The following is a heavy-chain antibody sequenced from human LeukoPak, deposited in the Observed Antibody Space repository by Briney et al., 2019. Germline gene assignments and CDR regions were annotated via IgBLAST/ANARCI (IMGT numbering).Heavy chain of an antibody. D-gene: IGHD3-22*01. CDR2: IRSKAYGGTT. CDR3: TRGDSSGDYNPTDY. V-gene: IGHV3-49*04. CDR1: GFTFGGYA. Sequence: GGSLRLSCTASGFTFGGYAMSWVRQAPGKGLEWVGFIRSKAYGGTTEYAASVKGRFTISRDDSKSIAYLQMNSLKTEDTAVYYCTRGDSSGDYNPTDYWGQGTLVSVSS. J-gene: IGHJ4*02.